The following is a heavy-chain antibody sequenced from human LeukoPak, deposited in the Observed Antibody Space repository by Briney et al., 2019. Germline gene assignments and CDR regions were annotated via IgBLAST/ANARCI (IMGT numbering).Heavy chain of an antibody. J-gene: IGHJ3*02. CDR3: ARDLDNAAALGSHAFDI. CDR1: GYTFTGYY. V-gene: IGHV1-2*02. CDR2: INPNSGGT. Sequence: ASVKVSCKASGYTFTGYYMHWVRQAPGQGLEWMGWINPNSGGTNYAQKFQGRVTMTRDTSISTAYMELSRLRSDDTAAYYCARDLDNAAALGSHAFDIWGQGTMVTVSS. D-gene: IGHD6-13*01.